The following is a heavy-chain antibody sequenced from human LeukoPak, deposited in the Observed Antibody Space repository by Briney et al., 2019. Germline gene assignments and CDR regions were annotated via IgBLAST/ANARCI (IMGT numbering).Heavy chain of an antibody. Sequence: GESLRLSCAASGFTVSSHYMSWVRQAPGEGLQWVSVIHTGGSTYYADSVKGRFTISRQNFKNTLYLQMNSLTPEDTAVYYCARGSSSSWYFDYWGQGTLVTVSS. V-gene: IGHV3-53*04. CDR2: IHTGGST. CDR1: GFTVSSHY. J-gene: IGHJ4*02. D-gene: IGHD2-2*01. CDR3: ARGSSSSWYFDY.